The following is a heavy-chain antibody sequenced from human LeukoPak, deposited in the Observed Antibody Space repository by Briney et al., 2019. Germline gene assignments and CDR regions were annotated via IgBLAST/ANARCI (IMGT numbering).Heavy chain of an antibody. CDR3: ARRAYSAAYWKHFDY. V-gene: IGHV4-34*01. Sequence: PSETLSLTCAVYGGSFSDYYWTWIRQPPGKGLEWIGEINHSRNTNYNPSLKSRVTISVDTSKNQFSLKLSSVTAADTAVYFCARRAYSAAYWKHFDYWGQGTLVTVSS. CDR2: INHSRNT. CDR1: GGSFSDYY. D-gene: IGHD1-1*01. J-gene: IGHJ4*02.